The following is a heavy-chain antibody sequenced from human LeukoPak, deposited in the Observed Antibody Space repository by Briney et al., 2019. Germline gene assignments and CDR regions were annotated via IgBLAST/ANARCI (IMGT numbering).Heavy chain of an antibody. J-gene: IGHJ4*02. CDR1: GGTFSSYA. Sequence: ASVKVSCKASGGTFSSYAISWGRQAPGQRLEWMGRIIPILGIANYAQKFQGRVTITADKSTSTAYMELSSLRSEDTAVYYCARVAVYSSSSGEDYWGQGTLVTVSS. CDR3: ARVAVYSSSSGEDY. CDR2: IIPILGIA. V-gene: IGHV1-69*04. D-gene: IGHD6-6*01.